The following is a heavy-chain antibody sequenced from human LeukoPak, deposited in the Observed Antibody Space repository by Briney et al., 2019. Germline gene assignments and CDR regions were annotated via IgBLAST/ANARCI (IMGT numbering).Heavy chain of an antibody. CDR1: GSTFTSYG. CDR3: ARGPYCIGGTCYSQYFDY. V-gene: IGHV1-18*01. D-gene: IGHD2-15*01. J-gene: IGHJ4*02. Sequence: GASVKVTCKASGSTFTSYGISWVRQPPGQGLEWMGWISAYNGNTNYAQKLQGRVTMTTDTSTSTAYMELRSLRSDHTAVYYCARGPYCIGGTCYSQYFDYWGQGTLVTVSS. CDR2: ISAYNGNT.